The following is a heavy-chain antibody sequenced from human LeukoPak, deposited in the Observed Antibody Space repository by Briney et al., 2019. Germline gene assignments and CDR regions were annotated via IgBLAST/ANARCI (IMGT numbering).Heavy chain of an antibody. V-gene: IGHV1-69*05. J-gene: IGHJ4*02. CDR1: GGTFSSYA. CDR3: ARGVTRAVAGQPYYFDY. D-gene: IGHD6-19*01. Sequence: GASVKVSCKASGGTFSSYAISWVRQAPGQGLEWMGGIIPIFGTANYAQKFQGRVTITTDESTSTAYMELSSLRSEDRAVYYCARGVTRAVAGQPYYFDYWGQGTLVTVSS. CDR2: IIPIFGTA.